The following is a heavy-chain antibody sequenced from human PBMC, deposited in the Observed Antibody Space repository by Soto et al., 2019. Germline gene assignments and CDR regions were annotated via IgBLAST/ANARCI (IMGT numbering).Heavy chain of an antibody. CDR2: ISSNGGST. CDR1: GCSFSSCA. V-gene: IGHV3-64*01. D-gene: IGHD3-22*01. CDR3: ARGRGPPYYYDSSGYQDY. J-gene: IGHJ4*02. Sequence: EVQLVESGGGLVQPGGSLRLSCAASGCSFSSCAMHWVRQAPGKGLEYVSAISSNGGSTYYANSVKGRFTISRDNSKNTLYLQMGSLRAEDMAVYYCARGRGPPYYYDSSGYQDYWGQGTLVTVSS.